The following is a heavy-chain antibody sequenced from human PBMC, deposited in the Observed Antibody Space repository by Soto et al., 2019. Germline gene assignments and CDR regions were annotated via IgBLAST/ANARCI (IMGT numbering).Heavy chain of an antibody. J-gene: IGHJ6*02. Sequence: QVQLVESGGGVVQPGRSLRLSCAASGFTFSSYGMHWVRQAPGKGLEWVAVIWYDGSNKYYADSVKGRFTISRDNSKNTLYLQRNSLRAEDTTGYYCARDMSSSWGQQDHYYYGMDVWGQGTTVSVSS. D-gene: IGHD2-2*01. V-gene: IGHV3-33*01. CDR2: IWYDGSNK. CDR3: ARDMSSSWGQQDHYYYGMDV. CDR1: GFTFSSYG.